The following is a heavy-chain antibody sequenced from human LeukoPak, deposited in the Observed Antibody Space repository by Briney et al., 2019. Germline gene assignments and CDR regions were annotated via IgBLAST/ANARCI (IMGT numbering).Heavy chain of an antibody. V-gene: IGHV1-18*01. CDR2: IPPYNGNT. Sequence: FELLGSIPPYNGNTNYAQNLQGRVTITTDTSTTTAYMELRSLRSDDTAVYFCAVYGPGLAYWGQATLVSLSS. CDR3: AVYGPGLAY. D-gene: IGHD1-1*01. J-gene: IGHJ4*02.